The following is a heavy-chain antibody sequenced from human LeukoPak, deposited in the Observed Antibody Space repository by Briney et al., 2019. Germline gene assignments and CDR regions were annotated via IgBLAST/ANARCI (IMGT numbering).Heavy chain of an antibody. Sequence: GGSLRLSCAASGFTFSSYAMSWVRQAPGKGLEWVSAISGSGGSTYYADSVKGRFTISRDNFKNTLYLQMNSLRAEDTAVYYCAKDQVITFGGVIEIYYFDYWGQGTLVTVSS. CDR2: ISGSGGST. J-gene: IGHJ4*02. D-gene: IGHD3-16*02. V-gene: IGHV3-23*01. CDR3: AKDQVITFGGVIEIYYFDY. CDR1: GFTFSSYA.